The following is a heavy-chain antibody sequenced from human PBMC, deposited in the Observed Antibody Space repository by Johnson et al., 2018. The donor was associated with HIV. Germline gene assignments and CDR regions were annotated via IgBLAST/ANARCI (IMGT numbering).Heavy chain of an antibody. J-gene: IGHJ3*02. V-gene: IGHV3-30*18. CDR2: ISFDGGNK. D-gene: IGHD6-13*01. CDR3: AKGGVEYSSTWFDAFDI. Sequence: QVQLVESGGGVVQPGKSLRLSCAASGFTFSGYGMHWVRQAPGKGLEWVAVISFDGGNKYYSDSVKGRFTISRDNSKNTLYLQMNRLRAEDTAVYYCAKGGVEYSSTWFDAFDIWGQGSMVTVAA. CDR1: GFTFSGYG.